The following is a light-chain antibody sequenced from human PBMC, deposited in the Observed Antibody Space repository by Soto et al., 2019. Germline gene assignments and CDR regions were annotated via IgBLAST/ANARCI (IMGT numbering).Light chain of an antibody. CDR1: QGIRDE. CDR3: LQDYDYPRT. CDR2: AAS. J-gene: IGKJ1*01. V-gene: IGKV1-6*01. Sequence: AIQMTQSPSSQSASVGDRVTITCRASQGIRDELGWYQQKAGKAPNLLISAASRLQSGVPSRFSGRGSGTDFTLTISSLQPEDFATYYCLQDYDYPRTLGQGTKVDIK.